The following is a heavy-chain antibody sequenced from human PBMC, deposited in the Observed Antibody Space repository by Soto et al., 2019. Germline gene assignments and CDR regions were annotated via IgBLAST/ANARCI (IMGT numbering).Heavy chain of an antibody. CDR1: GYTFTSYG. CDR2: ISAYNGNT. Sequence: ASVKVSCTASGYTFTSYGISWVRQAPGQGLEWMGWISAYNGNTNYAQKLQGRATMTTDTSTSTAYMELRSLRSDDTAVYYCARVHGDYVNYYYYGMDVWGQGTTVTVSS. CDR3: ARVHGDYVNYYYYGMDV. V-gene: IGHV1-18*01. D-gene: IGHD4-17*01. J-gene: IGHJ6*02.